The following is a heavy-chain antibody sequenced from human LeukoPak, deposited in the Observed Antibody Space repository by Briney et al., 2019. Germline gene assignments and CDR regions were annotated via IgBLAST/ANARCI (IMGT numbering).Heavy chain of an antibody. CDR2: ISSSGSTI. CDR3: AREDSYYYGSGSYPFDY. Sequence: GGSLRLSCAASGFTFSDYYMSWIRQAPGKGLEWVSYISSSGSTIYYADSVKGRFTISRDNAKNSLYLQMNSLRAEDTAVYYCAREDSYYYGSGSYPFDYWGQGTLVTASS. CDR1: GFTFSDYY. D-gene: IGHD3-10*01. V-gene: IGHV3-11*04. J-gene: IGHJ4*02.